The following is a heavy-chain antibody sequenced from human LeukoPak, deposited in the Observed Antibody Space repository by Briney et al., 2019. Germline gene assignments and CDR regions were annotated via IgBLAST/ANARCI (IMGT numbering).Heavy chain of an antibody. CDR2: INWNGGST. CDR1: GFTFDDYG. J-gene: IGHJ4*02. V-gene: IGHV3-20*04. D-gene: IGHD6-19*01. CDR3: ARGVVQWLGLPLDY. Sequence: GGSLRLSCAASGFTFDDYGMSWVRQAPGKGLEWVSGINWNGGSTGYADSVKGRFTISRDNAKNSLYLQMNSLRAEDTAVYYCARGVVQWLGLPLDYWGQGTLVTVSS.